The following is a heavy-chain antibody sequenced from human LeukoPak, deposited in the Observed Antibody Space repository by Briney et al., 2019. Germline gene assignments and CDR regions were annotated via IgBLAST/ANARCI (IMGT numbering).Heavy chain of an antibody. V-gene: IGHV3-23*01. CDR1: GFTFSSYA. CDR2: ISGSGGST. Sequence: PGGSLRLSCAASGFTFSSYAMSWVRQAPGKGLEWVSAISGSGGSTYYADSVKGRFTISRDNSKNTLYLQMNSLRAEDTAVYYCATFPLYSSSWWDYYYYYGMDVWGQGTTVTVPS. CDR3: ATFPLYSSSWWDYYYYYGMDV. D-gene: IGHD6-13*01. J-gene: IGHJ6*02.